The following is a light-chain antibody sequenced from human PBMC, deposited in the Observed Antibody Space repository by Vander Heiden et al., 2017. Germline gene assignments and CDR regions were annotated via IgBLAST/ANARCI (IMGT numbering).Light chain of an antibody. CDR2: GAS. J-gene: IGKJ4*01. Sequence: VMTQSPATLSVSPGERATLSCRASQSISTYLAWYQQKPGQAPRLLIHGASNRATGIPTRFSGSGSGTEFTLTISSLQSGDFAVYYWQQDYYVLTFGGGTKVEIK. CDR1: QSISTY. V-gene: IGKV3-15*01. CDR3: QQDYYVLT.